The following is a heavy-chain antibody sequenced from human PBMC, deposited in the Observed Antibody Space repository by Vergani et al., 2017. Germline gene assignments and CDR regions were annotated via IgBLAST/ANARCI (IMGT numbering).Heavy chain of an antibody. CDR3: AKGQDDPSHGMDV. Sequence: EVQLLESGGGLVQPGGSLRLSCAASGFTFSSYAMSWVRQAPGKGLEWVSAISGSGGSTYYADSVKGRFTISRDTSKNTLYLQMNSLRAEDTAVYYCAKGQDDPSHGMDVWGQGTTVTVSS. CDR2: ISGSGGST. J-gene: IGHJ6*02. CDR1: GFTFSSYA. V-gene: IGHV3-23*01. D-gene: IGHD1-1*01.